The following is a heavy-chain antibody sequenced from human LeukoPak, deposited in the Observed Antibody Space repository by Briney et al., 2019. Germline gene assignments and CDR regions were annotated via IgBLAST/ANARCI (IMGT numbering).Heavy chain of an antibody. CDR3: ARESESSGWYDY. J-gene: IGHJ4*02. V-gene: IGHV3-43*02. CDR1: GFMFHDYA. CDR2: ISGDGGST. Sequence: GGSLRLSCAAPGFMFHDYAIHGVRQAPGKGLEWVSLISGDGGSTFYADSVKGRFTISRDNSKNSLYLQMNSLRSDDTALYYCARESESSGWYDYWGQGTLVTVSS. D-gene: IGHD6-19*01.